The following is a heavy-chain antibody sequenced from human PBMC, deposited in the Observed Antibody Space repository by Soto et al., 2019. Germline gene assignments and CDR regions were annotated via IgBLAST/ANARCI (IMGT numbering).Heavy chain of an antibody. CDR1: GGTFSNHA. Sequence: QVHLVQSGAEVKKPGSSVKVSCKAPGGTFSNHAINWVRQAPGQGLEGMGRIIPIFSTTNYAQKFQGRVTLTADXSXIXXYLELSSLKHDDTAVYYCAREVAADGTFREDVFDIWGQGTLVTVSS. D-gene: IGHD6-13*01. CDR2: IIPIFSTT. J-gene: IGHJ3*02. V-gene: IGHV1-69*12. CDR3: AREVAADGTFREDVFDI.